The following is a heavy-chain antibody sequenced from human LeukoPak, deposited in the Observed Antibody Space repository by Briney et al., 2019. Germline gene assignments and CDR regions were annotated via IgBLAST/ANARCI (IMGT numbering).Heavy chain of an antibody. V-gene: IGHV1-8*01. D-gene: IGHD6-19*01. CDR1: GYTFTSYD. CDR3: ARDGKHIAVPGVRYPMDV. CDR2: MNPNSGNT. J-gene: IGHJ6*02. Sequence: ASVKVSCKASGYTFTSYDINWVRQATGQGLEWMGWMNPNSGNTGYAQKFQGRVTMTRNTSISTAYMELSSLRSEDSAVYYCARDGKHIAVPGVRYPMDVWGQGTTATVS.